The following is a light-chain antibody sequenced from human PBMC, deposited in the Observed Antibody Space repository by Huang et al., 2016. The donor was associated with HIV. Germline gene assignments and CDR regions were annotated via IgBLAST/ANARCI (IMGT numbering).Light chain of an antibody. V-gene: IGKV3-15*01. Sequence: EIVMTQSPATLSVSPGERATLSCRASQSVNSNLAWYQQKPGQAPRLLIYGASTRATGIPARFSGSGSGTEFTLTISSLQSEDCAVYYCQQYNDSPPWTFGQGTKVEIK. J-gene: IGKJ1*01. CDR2: GAS. CDR3: QQYNDSPPWT. CDR1: QSVNSN.